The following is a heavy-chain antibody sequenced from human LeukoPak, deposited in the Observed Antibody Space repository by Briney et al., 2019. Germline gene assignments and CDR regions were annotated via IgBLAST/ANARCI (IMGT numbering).Heavy chain of an antibody. J-gene: IGHJ6*02. Sequence: SVKVSCKASGGTFSSYAISWVRQAPGQGLEWMGRIIPILNIPNYAQKLQGRVTIAADKSTSTAYMELSSLRSDDTAVYYCAREKMEVGYYGLDVWGQGTTVTVSS. V-gene: IGHV1-69*04. CDR2: IIPILNIP. D-gene: IGHD1-1*01. CDR3: AREKMEVGYYGLDV. CDR1: GGTFSSYA.